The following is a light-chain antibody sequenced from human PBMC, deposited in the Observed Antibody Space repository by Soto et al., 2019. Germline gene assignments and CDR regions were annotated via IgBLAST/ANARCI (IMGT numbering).Light chain of an antibody. J-gene: IGKJ1*01. V-gene: IGKV3-20*01. CDR2: AAS. CDR1: QSVTSNY. CDR3: QQYGSSLTWT. Sequence: EVVLTQSPGTVSLSPGERATLSCRASQSVTSNYLAWYQQKPVQAPRLLIYAASSRATGIPDRFSGSGSGTDFSLTISRLEPEDFAVYYCQQYGSSLTWTFGQGTKVEIK.